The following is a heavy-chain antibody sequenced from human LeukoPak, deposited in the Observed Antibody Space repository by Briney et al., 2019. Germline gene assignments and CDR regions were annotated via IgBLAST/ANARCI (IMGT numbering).Heavy chain of an antibody. Sequence: PWGSLRFSCAASGFTVSSLGMHWVRQAPGKGLEGVAFLRCGGSNKYYADYVKGRFTISRDKSKNTLYLQMNSLRAEDTAVYYCARAGRWELPRHDFHIWGQGTMVTVSS. CDR1: GFTVSSLG. D-gene: IGHD1-26*01. CDR2: LRCGGSNK. V-gene: IGHV3-30*02. J-gene: IGHJ3*02. CDR3: ARAGRWELPRHDFHI.